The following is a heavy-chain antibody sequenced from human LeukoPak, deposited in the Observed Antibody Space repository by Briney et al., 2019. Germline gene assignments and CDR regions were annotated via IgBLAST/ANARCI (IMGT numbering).Heavy chain of an antibody. V-gene: IGHV3-30-3*01. D-gene: IGHD3-3*01. J-gene: IGHJ4*02. CDR2: ISYDGSNK. Sequence: PGGSLRLSCAASGFTFSSYAMHWVRQAPGKGLEWVAVISYDGSNKYYADSVKGRFTISRDNSKNTLYLQMNSLRAEDTAVYYCHHLEWLYWGQGTLVTVSS. CDR1: GFTFSSYA. CDR3: HHLEWLY.